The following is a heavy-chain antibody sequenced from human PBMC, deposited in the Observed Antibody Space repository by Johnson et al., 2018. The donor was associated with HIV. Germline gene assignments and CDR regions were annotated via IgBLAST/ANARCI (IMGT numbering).Heavy chain of an antibody. CDR2: INGGDTNT. D-gene: IGHD6-13*01. Sequence: VQLVESGGGLVQPGGSLRLSCAASGFSFSSFAMSWVRQAPGKGLEWVSGINGGDTNTHYADSVKGRFSIPRDNSGNRLFLQMDSLGAEDTAMYYCAKDRCRSCLDVFVIWGQGTMVTVTS. V-gene: IGHV3-23*04. CDR1: GFSFSSFA. J-gene: IGHJ3*02. CDR3: AKDRCRSCLDVFVI.